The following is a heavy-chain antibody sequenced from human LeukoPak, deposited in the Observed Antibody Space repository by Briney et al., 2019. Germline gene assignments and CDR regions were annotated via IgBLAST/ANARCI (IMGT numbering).Heavy chain of an antibody. D-gene: IGHD5-12*01. J-gene: IGHJ4*02. V-gene: IGHV1-2*02. Sequence: ASVKVSCKASGYTFTGYYMHWVRQAPGQGLEWMGWINPNSGGTNYAQKFQGRVTMTRDTSISTAYMELSRLRSDDTAVYYCARMVSGYEYYFDYWGQGTLVTVSS. CDR1: GYTFTGYY. CDR3: ARMVSGYEYYFDY. CDR2: INPNSGGT.